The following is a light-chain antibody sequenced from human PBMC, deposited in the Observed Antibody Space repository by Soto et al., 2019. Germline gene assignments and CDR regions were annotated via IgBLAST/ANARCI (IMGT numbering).Light chain of an antibody. CDR1: QSVGSY. CDR2: DAF. Sequence: EIVLTQSPATLSLSPGERATLSCRASQSVGSYLAWYQQKPGQAPRLLIYDAFSRDTGIPARFSGSGSGTDFTLTISSLEPEDFAVYYCQQRSTWPLTFGRRSKVEIK. V-gene: IGKV3-11*01. CDR3: QQRSTWPLT. J-gene: IGKJ4*01.